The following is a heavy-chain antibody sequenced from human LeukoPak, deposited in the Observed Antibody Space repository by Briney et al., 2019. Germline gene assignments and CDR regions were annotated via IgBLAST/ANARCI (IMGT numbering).Heavy chain of an antibody. CDR1: GYTFTSYD. Sequence: GASVKVSCKASGYTFTSYDINWVRQATGQGLEWMGWMNPNSGNTGYAQKFQGRVTLTRNTSISTAYMELSSLRSEDTAVYYCARDLIGSFGYSYGLGLFDIWGQGTMVTVSS. D-gene: IGHD5-18*01. CDR3: ARDLIGSFGYSYGLGLFDI. J-gene: IGHJ3*02. V-gene: IGHV1-8*01. CDR2: MNPNSGNT.